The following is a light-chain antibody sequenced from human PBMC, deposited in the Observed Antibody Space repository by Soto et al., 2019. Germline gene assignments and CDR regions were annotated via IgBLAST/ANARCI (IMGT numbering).Light chain of an antibody. CDR3: QQYNTYLT. J-gene: IGKJ4*01. CDR2: AAS. Sequence: AIRMTQSPSSLSASTGDRVTITCRASQGISSYLAWYQQKPGKAPKLLIYAASTLQSGVPSRFSGSGSGTEFTLTISSLQPDDFATYHCQQYNTYLTFGGGTKV. CDR1: QGISSY. V-gene: IGKV1-8*01.